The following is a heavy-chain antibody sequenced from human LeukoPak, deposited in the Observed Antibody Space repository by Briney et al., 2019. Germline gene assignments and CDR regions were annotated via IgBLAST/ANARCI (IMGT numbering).Heavy chain of an antibody. Sequence: GGSLRLSCAASGFTFSSYAMSWVRQAPGKGLEWVSVIYSGGSTYYADSVKGRFTISRDNSKNTLFLQMNSLRAEDTAVYYCARSDYGDYVFGVFFDCWGQGTLVTVSS. D-gene: IGHD4-17*01. V-gene: IGHV3-66*01. CDR2: IYSGGST. J-gene: IGHJ4*02. CDR1: GFTFSSYA. CDR3: ARSDYGDYVFGVFFDC.